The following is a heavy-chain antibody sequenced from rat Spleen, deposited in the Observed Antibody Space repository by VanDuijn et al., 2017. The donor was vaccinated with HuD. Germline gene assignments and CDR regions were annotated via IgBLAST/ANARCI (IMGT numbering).Heavy chain of an antibody. Sequence: EVQLVESGGGLVQPGRSLKLSCVASGFTFSNYWMYWIRQAPGKGLEWVSSINTDGGSTSYLDSVKGRFTISRDNAESTLYLQMDSLRSEATATYYCASLMYTPDYLGVMDVWGQGASVTVSS. J-gene: IGHJ4*01. CDR1: GFTFSNYW. V-gene: IGHV5-58*01. D-gene: IGHD1-6*01. CDR3: ASLMYTPDYLGVMDV. CDR2: INTDGGST.